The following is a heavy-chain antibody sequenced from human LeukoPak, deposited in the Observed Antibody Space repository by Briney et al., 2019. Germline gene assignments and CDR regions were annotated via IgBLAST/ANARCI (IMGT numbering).Heavy chain of an antibody. J-gene: IGHJ6*03. CDR3: ARDIRGLWYMDV. Sequence: PSETLSLTCTVPGYSISSGYYWGWIRQPPGKGLEWIGSIYHSGSTNYNPSLKSRVTMSVDTSKNQFSLKLSSVTAADTAVYYCARDIRGLWYMDVWGKGTTVTISS. D-gene: IGHD3-16*01. CDR2: IYHSGST. V-gene: IGHV4-38-2*02. CDR1: GYSISSGYY.